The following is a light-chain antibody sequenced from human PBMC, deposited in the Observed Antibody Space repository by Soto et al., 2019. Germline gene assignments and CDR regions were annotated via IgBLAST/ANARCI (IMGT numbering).Light chain of an antibody. CDR1: SSDVGGYNY. CDR2: DVS. J-gene: IGLJ3*02. CDR3: SSYTSSSTSRV. V-gene: IGLV2-14*01. Sequence: HSALTQPASVSGSPGQSITISCTGTSSDVGGYNYVSWYQQHPGKAPKLMIYDVSNRPSGVSNRFSASKSGNTASLTISGLQAEDEADYYCSSYTSSSTSRVFGGGTKLTVL.